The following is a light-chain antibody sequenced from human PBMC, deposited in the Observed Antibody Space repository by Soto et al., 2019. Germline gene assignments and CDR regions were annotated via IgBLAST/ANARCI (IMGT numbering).Light chain of an antibody. V-gene: IGLV2-14*03. CDR2: DVS. CDR1: SSDVGDYNY. J-gene: IGLJ2*01. CDR3: SSYTSSSTQV. Sequence: QSALTQPASVSGSPGQSITISCTGTSSDVGDYNYVSWYQQHPGKDPKLMIYDVSNRPSGVSNRFSGSKSGNTASLTISGLQDEDEADYYCSSYTSSSTQVFGGGTKVTVL.